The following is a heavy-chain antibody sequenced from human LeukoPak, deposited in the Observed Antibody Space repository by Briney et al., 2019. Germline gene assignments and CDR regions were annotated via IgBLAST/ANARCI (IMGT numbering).Heavy chain of an antibody. CDR2: MNPNSGNT. V-gene: IGHV1-8*02. CDR1: GYTFTSYY. CDR3: ARAEEAGTDYYGMDV. D-gene: IGHD1-7*01. Sequence: GASVKVSCKASGYTFTSYYMHWVRQAPGQGLEWMGWMNPNSGNTGYAQKFQGRVTMTRNTSISTAYMELSSLRSEDTAVYYCARAEEAGTDYYGMDVWGQGTTVTVSS. J-gene: IGHJ6*02.